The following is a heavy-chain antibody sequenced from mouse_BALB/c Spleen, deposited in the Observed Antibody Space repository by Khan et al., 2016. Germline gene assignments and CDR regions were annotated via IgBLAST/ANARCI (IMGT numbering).Heavy chain of an antibody. CDR3: ARGKGYGSSYWYFDV. Sequence: EVELVESGPGLVKPSQSLSLTCTVTGYSITSDYAWNWIRQFPGNKLEWMGYISYSGSTSYNPSLKSRISITRDTSKNQFFLQLNSVTTEDTATYYCARGKGYGSSYWYFDVWGAGTTVTVSS. D-gene: IGHD1-1*01. CDR2: ISYSGST. V-gene: IGHV3-2*02. CDR1: GYSITSDYA. J-gene: IGHJ1*01.